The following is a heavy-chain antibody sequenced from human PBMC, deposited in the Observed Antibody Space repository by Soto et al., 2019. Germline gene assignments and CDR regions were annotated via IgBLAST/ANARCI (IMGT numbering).Heavy chain of an antibody. J-gene: IGHJ5*01. Sequence: SETLSLTCAVSGVSISSGGYSWSWIRQPPGKGLEWIGYIYYTGTTTYNPSFKSRLTISVDSSKNQFSLKLTSVTAADTAVYYCARLGGFYQSLDSWGQGALVTVSS. CDR2: IYYTGTT. CDR3: ARLGGFYQSLDS. D-gene: IGHD3-22*01. V-gene: IGHV4-30-2*01. CDR1: GVSISSGGYS.